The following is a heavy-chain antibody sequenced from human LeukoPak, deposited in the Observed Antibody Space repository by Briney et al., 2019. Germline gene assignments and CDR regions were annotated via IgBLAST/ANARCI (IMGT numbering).Heavy chain of an antibody. CDR1: GGSFSGYY. D-gene: IGHD3-3*01. J-gene: IGHJ4*02. CDR2: INHSGST. CDR3: ARVGIFGVVRPYYFDY. V-gene: IGHV4-34*01. Sequence: SETLSLTCAVYGGSFSGYYWSWIRQPPGKGLEWIGEINHSGSTNYNPSLESRVTISIDTSKYQFSLKLRSVTAADTAVYYCARVGIFGVVRPYYFDYWGLGTLVTVSS.